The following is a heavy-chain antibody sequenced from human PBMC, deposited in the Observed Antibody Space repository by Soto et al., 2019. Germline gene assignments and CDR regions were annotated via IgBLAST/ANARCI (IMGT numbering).Heavy chain of an antibody. Sequence: SETLSLTCTVSGGSTRNGDYYRGWIRQPPGKGLEWIGYVYYSGTTYSHPSLNSRVSISVDTSENQFSLRLTSVTAADTAVYYCVTVNLVGAAYYFDYWGPGTLVTVSS. CDR2: VYYSGTT. CDR1: GGSTRNGDYY. J-gene: IGHJ4*02. CDR3: VTVNLVGAAYYFDY. D-gene: IGHD1-26*01. V-gene: IGHV4-30-4*01.